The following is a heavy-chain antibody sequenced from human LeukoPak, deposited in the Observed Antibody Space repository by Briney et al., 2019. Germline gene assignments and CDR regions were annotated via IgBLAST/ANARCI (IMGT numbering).Heavy chain of an antibody. CDR3: AKFSTGLPIFDY. J-gene: IGHJ4*02. CDR1: GFTFSSYA. D-gene: IGHD1-14*01. CDR2: ISYDGSNK. V-gene: IGHV3-30-3*02. Sequence: GGSLRLSCAASGFTFSSYAMHWVRQAPGKGLEWVAVISYDGSNKYYADSVKGRFTISRDNSKNTLYLQMNSLRAEDTAVYYCAKFSTGLPIFDYWGQGTLVTVSS.